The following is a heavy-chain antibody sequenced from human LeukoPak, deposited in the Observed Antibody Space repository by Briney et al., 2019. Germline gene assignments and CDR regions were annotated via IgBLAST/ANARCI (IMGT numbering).Heavy chain of an antibody. CDR1: GFTFSSYW. Sequence: KAGGSLRLSCSASGFTFSSYWMTWVRQAPGKGLEWVSSISSSSSYIYYADSVKGRFTISRDNAKNSLYLQMNSLRAEDTAVYYCATTPYGSGRWKYYMDVWGKGTTVTISS. V-gene: IGHV3-21*01. CDR2: ISSSSSYI. D-gene: IGHD3-10*01. J-gene: IGHJ6*03. CDR3: ATTPYGSGRWKYYMDV.